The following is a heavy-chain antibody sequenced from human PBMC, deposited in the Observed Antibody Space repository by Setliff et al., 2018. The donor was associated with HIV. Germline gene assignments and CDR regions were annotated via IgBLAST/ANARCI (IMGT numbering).Heavy chain of an antibody. Sequence: KASETLSLTCAVYGGSFSGYYRNWIRQPPGKGLEWIGEIIHSGGTNYNPSLKSRVTISVDTSKNQFSLKLSSVTAADTAVYYCARRSGYAEDYWGQGTLVTVSS. V-gene: IGHV4-34*12. D-gene: IGHD5-12*01. CDR3: ARRSGYAEDY. J-gene: IGHJ4*02. CDR1: GGSFSGYY. CDR2: IIHSGGT.